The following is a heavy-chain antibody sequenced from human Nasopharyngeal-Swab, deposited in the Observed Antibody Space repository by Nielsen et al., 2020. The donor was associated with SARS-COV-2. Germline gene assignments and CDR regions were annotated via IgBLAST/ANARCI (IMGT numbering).Heavy chain of an antibody. J-gene: IGHJ6*02. Sequence: GGSLRLSCAASGFTFSSYAMSWVRQAPGKGLEWVSAISGSGGSTYYADSVKGRFTISRDNSKNTLYLQMNSLRAEDTAVYYCAKVGDSSGYYYGMDGWSQGTTVTVS. CDR3: AKVGDSSGYYYGMDG. CDR2: ISGSGGST. CDR1: GFTFSSYA. D-gene: IGHD3-22*01. V-gene: IGHV3-23*01.